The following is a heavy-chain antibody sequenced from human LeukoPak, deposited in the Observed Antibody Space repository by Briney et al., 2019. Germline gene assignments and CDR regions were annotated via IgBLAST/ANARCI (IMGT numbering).Heavy chain of an antibody. J-gene: IGHJ6*03. V-gene: IGHV3-21*01. Sequence: GESLRLSCAASGFTFSSYSMNWVRQAPGKGLEWVSSISSSSSYIYYADSVKGRFTISRDNAKNSLYLQMNSLRAEDTAVYYCARDHSSSPEANYYYYYMDVWGKGTTVTVSS. CDR3: ARDHSSSPEANYYYYYMDV. D-gene: IGHD6-13*01. CDR2: ISSSSSYI. CDR1: GFTFSSYS.